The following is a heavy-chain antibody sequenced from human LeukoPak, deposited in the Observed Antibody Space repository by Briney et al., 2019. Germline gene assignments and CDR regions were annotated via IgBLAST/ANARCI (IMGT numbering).Heavy chain of an antibody. D-gene: IGHD6-19*01. CDR2: IYYSGST. V-gene: IGHV4-30-4*02. CDR1: GGSISSGDYY. Sequence: SETLSLTCTVSGGSISSGDYYWSWIRQPPGKGLEWIGYIYYSGSTYYNPSLKSRVTISVDTSKNQFSLKLSSVTAADTAVYYCARGEVWQWLVPEYFQHWGQGTLVTVSS. J-gene: IGHJ1*01. CDR3: ARGEVWQWLVPEYFQH.